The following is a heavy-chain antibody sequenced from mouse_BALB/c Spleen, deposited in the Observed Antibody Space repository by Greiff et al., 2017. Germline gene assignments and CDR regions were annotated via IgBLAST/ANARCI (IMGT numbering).Heavy chain of an antibody. J-gene: IGHJ4*01. CDR1: GYAFTNYL. CDR3: ARWYGSYVGDAMDY. CDR2: INPGSGGT. V-gene: IGHV1-54*03. D-gene: IGHD2-10*02. Sequence: QVQLKESGAELVRPGTSVKVSCKASGYAFTNYLIEWVKQRPGQGLEWIGVINPGSGGTNYNEKFKGKATLTADKSSSTAYMQLSSLTSDDSAVYFCARWYGSYVGDAMDYWGQGTSVTVSS.